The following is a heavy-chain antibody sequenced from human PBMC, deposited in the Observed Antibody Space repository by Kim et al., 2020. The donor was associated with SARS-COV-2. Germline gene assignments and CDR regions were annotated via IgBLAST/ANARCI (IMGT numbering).Heavy chain of an antibody. CDR3: ARTPLGYCSGGSCYYFDY. Sequence: GGSLRLSCAASGFTFSSYAMSWVRQAPGKGLEWVSVIYSGGSSTYYADSVKGRFTISRDNSKNTLYLQMNSLRAEDTAVYYCARTPLGYCSGGSCYYFDYWGQGTLVTVSS. CDR2: IYSGGSST. D-gene: IGHD2-15*01. J-gene: IGHJ4*02. V-gene: IGHV3-23*03. CDR1: GFTFSSYA.